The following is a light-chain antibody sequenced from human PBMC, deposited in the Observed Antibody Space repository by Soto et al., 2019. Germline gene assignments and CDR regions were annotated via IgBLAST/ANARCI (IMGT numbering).Light chain of an antibody. J-gene: IGKJ4*01. CDR2: GAS. CDR1: QSVNSSY. V-gene: IGKV3-20*01. Sequence: EIVLTQSPGTLSLSPGERATLSCRASQSVNSSYLAWYQQKPGQAPRLLIYGASSRATGIPDRFSGSGSGTDFTLTISRLEPEDFAVYYWQQYGSSPLTFGGGTKVDIK. CDR3: QQYGSSPLT.